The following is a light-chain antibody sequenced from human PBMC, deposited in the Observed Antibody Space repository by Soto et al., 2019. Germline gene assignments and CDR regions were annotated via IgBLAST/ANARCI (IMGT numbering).Light chain of an antibody. V-gene: IGKV1-8*01. CDR2: AAS. CDR1: QGISSY. J-gene: IGKJ1*01. CDR3: LQDHDASWT. Sequence: AIRMTQSPSSLSASTGDRVTITCRASQGISSYLAWYLQKPGKAPKILIYAASNLQSGVRSRFRGSRSGTEFTLTISSLQPEDFATYYCLQDHDASWTFGQGTKVDIK.